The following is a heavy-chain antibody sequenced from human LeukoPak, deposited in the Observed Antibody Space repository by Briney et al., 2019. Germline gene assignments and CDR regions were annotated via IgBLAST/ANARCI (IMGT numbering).Heavy chain of an antibody. J-gene: IGHJ4*02. D-gene: IGHD4-23*01. CDR1: GGTFSSYA. CDR3: ASEPVGDSGLRWYQAQFDY. CDR2: IIPIFGTA. V-gene: IGHV1-69*13. Sequence: SVKVSCKASGGTFSSYAISWVRQAPGQGLEWMGGIIPIFGTAKYAQKFQGRVTITADESTSTAYMELSSLRSEDTAVYYCASEPVGDSGLRWYQAQFDYWGQGTLVTVSS.